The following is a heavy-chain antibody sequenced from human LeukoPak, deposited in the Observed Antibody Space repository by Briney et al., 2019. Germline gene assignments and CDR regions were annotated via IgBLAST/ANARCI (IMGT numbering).Heavy chain of an antibody. CDR1: GGSISSYY. CDR2: IYTSGST. Sequence: PSETLSLTCTVSGGSISSYYWSWIRQPAGKGLEWIGRIYTSGSTNYNPSLKSRVTMSVDTSKNQFSLKLSSVTAADTAVYYCARSRISRDGYNWAFDIWGQGTMDTVSS. D-gene: IGHD5-24*01. J-gene: IGHJ3*02. CDR3: ARSRISRDGYNWAFDI. V-gene: IGHV4-4*07.